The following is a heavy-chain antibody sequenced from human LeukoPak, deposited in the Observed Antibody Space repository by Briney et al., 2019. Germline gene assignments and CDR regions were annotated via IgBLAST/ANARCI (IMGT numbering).Heavy chain of an antibody. J-gene: IGHJ3*02. Sequence: ASVKVSCKASGYTFTGYYTHWVRQAPGQGLEWMGWINPNSGDTNYAQKFQGRVTMTRDTSISTAYMELSRLRSDDTAVYYCARSGLVVVRHAFDIWGQGTMVTVSS. V-gene: IGHV1-2*02. CDR2: INPNSGDT. CDR1: GYTFTGYY. CDR3: ARSGLVVVRHAFDI. D-gene: IGHD3-22*01.